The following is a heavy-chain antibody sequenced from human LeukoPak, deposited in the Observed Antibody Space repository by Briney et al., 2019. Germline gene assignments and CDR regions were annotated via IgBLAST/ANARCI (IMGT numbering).Heavy chain of an antibody. CDR2: ISYDGSNK. CDR1: GFTFSSYG. D-gene: IGHD3-22*01. CDR3: AKGHDSSGYLFDY. V-gene: IGHV3-30*18. J-gene: IGHJ4*02. Sequence: GGSLRLSCAASGFTFSSYGMHWVRQAPGKGLEWVAVISYDGSNKYYADSVKGRFTISRDNSKNTLYPQMNSLRAEDTAVYYCAKGHDSSGYLFDYWGQGTLVTVSS.